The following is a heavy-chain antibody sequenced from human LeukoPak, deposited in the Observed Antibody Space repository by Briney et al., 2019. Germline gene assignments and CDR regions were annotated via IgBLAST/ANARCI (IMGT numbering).Heavy chain of an antibody. CDR1: GFTFSSYG. Sequence: GGSLRLSCAASGFTFSSYGMHWVRQAPGRGLEWVAVISYDGSNKYYADSVKGRFTISRDNSKNTLYLQMNSLRAEDTAVYYCAKDLGENDILTGYPLNYYYYGMDVWGQGTTVTVSS. J-gene: IGHJ6*02. V-gene: IGHV3-30*18. CDR3: AKDLGENDILTGYPLNYYYYGMDV. D-gene: IGHD3-9*01. CDR2: ISYDGSNK.